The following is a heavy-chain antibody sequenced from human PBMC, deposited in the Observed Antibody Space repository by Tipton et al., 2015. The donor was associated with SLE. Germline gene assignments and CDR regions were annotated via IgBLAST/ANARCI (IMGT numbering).Heavy chain of an antibody. V-gene: IGHV3-48*03. CDR1: GFTLSSYE. CDR3: TRGGWCSTARCYDDYYFGMNF. Sequence: GSLRLSCAASGFTLSSYEMNWVRQAPGKGLEWVSYISSSGGTIYYADSVKGRFTISRDNGKNSLYLQMNSLRGEDTAVYYCTRGGWCSTARCYDDYYFGMNFWGQGTTVTVSS. J-gene: IGHJ6*02. D-gene: IGHD2-2*01. CDR2: ISSSGGTI.